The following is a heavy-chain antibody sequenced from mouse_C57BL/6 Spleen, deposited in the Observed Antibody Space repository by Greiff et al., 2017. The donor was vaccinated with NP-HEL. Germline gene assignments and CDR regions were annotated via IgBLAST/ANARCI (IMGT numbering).Heavy chain of an antibody. CDR3: APYYHGSSYAMDY. CDR1: GFTFSDYG. CDR2: ISSGSSTI. D-gene: IGHD1-1*01. Sequence: DVMLVESGGGLVKPGGSLKLSCAASGFTFSDYGMHWVRQAPEKGLEWVAYISSGSSTIYYVDTVKGRFTISRDNAKNTLFLQMTSLRSEDTAMYYCAPYYHGSSYAMDYWGQGTSVTVSS. J-gene: IGHJ4*01. V-gene: IGHV5-17*01.